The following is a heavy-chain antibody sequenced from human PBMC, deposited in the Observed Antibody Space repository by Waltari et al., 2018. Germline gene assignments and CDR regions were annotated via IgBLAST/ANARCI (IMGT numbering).Heavy chain of an antibody. Sequence: EVQLLESGGGLVQPGGSLRLSCAASGFTFSSYAMSWVRQAPGKGLGWVSALSGSGGSTYDSDCGKGRFTLSRDNSKNTLYLQRNTLRAEDTAVYYCAKDQDYSNYPPYYGMDVWGQGTTVTVSS. CDR1: GFTFSSYA. V-gene: IGHV3-23*01. CDR3: AKDQDYSNYPPYYGMDV. CDR2: LSGSGGST. J-gene: IGHJ6*02. D-gene: IGHD4-4*01.